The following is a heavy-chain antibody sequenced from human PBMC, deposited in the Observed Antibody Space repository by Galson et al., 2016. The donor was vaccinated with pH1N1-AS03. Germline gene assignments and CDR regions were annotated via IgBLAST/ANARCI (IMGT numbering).Heavy chain of an antibody. V-gene: IGHV1-69*01. CDR2: IIGMFGTA. D-gene: IGHD1-7*01. CDR3: ARSPGYQLPPPFDP. Sequence: QSGAEVKKPGESLRISCKASGGGFSSHAISWVRQAPGEGLEWMGGIIGMFGTANYAQKFQGRVTVTADEFTSTAYMDLSSMKSEDTAVYYCARSPGYQLPPPFDPWGQGTLVTVSS. J-gene: IGHJ5*02. CDR1: GGGFSSHA.